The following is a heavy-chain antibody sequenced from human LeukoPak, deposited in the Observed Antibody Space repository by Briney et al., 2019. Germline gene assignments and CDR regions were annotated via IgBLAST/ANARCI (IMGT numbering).Heavy chain of an antibody. J-gene: IGHJ4*02. CDR3: ARVGATGATADN. CDR2: IIPIFGTA. V-gene: IGHV1-69*06. Sequence: SVKVSCKASGGTFSSYAISWVRQAPGQGLEWMGGIIPIFGTANYAQKFQGRVTITADKSTSTAYMELSSLRSEDTAVYFCARVGATGATADNWGQGTLVTVSS. CDR1: GGTFSSYA. D-gene: IGHD2-21*02.